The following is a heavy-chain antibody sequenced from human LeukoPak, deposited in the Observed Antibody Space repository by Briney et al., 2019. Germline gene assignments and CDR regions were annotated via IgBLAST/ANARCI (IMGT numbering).Heavy chain of an antibody. Sequence: GASVKVSCKASGYTFTSYGISWVRQAAGQGPEWMGWISGHGGNTNYAQNFQGRVTMTTDTSTGTANMELRSLRSDDTAVYYCARAEYCSSTSCYSGGRLYSSSAGDYWGQETLVTVSS. D-gene: IGHD2-2*01. CDR2: ISGHGGNT. CDR3: ARAEYCSSTSCYSGGRLYSSSAGDY. V-gene: IGHV1-18*01. J-gene: IGHJ4*02. CDR1: GYTFTSYG.